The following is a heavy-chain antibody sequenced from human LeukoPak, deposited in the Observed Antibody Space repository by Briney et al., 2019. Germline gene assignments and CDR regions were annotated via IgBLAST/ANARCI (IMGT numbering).Heavy chain of an antibody. J-gene: IGHJ4*02. D-gene: IGHD3-3*01. V-gene: IGHV4-31*03. CDR1: GGSISSGGYY. CDR3: ARTRELRPLSSLED. CDR2: IYYSGST. Sequence: SSETLSLTCTVSGGSISSGGYYWSWIRQHPGKGLEWIGYIYYSGSTYYNPSLKSRVTISVDTSKNQLSLKLSSVTAVDTAVYYCARTRELRPLSSLEDWGQGALVTVSS.